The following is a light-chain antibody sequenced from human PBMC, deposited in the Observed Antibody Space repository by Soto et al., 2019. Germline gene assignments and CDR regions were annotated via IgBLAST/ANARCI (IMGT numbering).Light chain of an antibody. CDR1: QSVSSK. V-gene: IGKV3-15*01. J-gene: IGKJ1*01. CDR2: GAS. CDR3: QPYNSWLWP. Sequence: EIVMTQSPATLSVSPGEGATLSCRARQSVSSKLAWYQQKPGQAPRLLIYGASTRATGIPARFSGSGSGTEFTLIISSLQSEDSAVYYCQPYNSWLWPFGQGTNVESK.